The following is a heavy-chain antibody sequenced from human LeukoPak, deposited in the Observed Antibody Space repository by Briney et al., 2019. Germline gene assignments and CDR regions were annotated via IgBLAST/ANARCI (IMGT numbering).Heavy chain of an antibody. CDR3: ARHWSAAERLENDAFDI. J-gene: IGHJ3*02. CDR1: GYSFTSYW. CDR2: IYPGDSDT. D-gene: IGHD1-1*01. V-gene: IGHV5-51*01. Sequence: GESLKISCKGSGYSFTSYWIGWVRQMPGKGLEWMGIIYPGDSDTRYSPSFQGQVTISADKSISTAYLQWSSLKASDTAMYYCARHWSAAERLENDAFDIWGQGTMVTVSS.